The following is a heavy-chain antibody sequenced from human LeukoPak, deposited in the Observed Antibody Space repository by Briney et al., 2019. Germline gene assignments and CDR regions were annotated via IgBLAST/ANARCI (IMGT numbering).Heavy chain of an antibody. CDR3: ARRRGYSCGYYFDY. D-gene: IGHD5-18*01. V-gene: IGHV4-59*08. Sequence: SETLSLTCTVSGGSISSYYWSWIRQPPGKGLEWIGYIYYSGSTNYNPSLKSRVTISVDTSKNQFSLKLSSVTAADTAVYYCARRRGYSCGYYFDYWGQGTLVTVSS. CDR2: IYYSGST. J-gene: IGHJ4*02. CDR1: GGSISSYY.